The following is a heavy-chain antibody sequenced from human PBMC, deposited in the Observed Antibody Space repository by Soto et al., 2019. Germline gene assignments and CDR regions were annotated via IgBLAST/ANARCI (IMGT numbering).Heavy chain of an antibody. V-gene: IGHV1-2*02. Sequence: QVQLVQSGAEVKKPGASVKVSCEASGYTFTDNHIHWLRRTPGQGLEWMGWINPKSGDANYAQKFQGRVTMTRHASINLAHMEGTRLTSDDTAIYFCARKHDVDYIRWSLHPWGQGTLVTVSS. CDR2: INPKSGDA. D-gene: IGHD4-17*01. CDR1: GYTFTDNH. J-gene: IGHJ5*02. CDR3: ARKHDVDYIRWSLHP.